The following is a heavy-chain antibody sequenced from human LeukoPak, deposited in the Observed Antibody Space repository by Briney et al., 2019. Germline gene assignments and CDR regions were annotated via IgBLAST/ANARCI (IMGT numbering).Heavy chain of an antibody. Sequence: GGSLRLSCAASGFTFSSYSMNWVRQAPGKGLEWVSSISSSGSYIYYADSVKGRFTISRDNAKNSLYLQMNSLRAEDTAVYYCAKMSGGYFDYWGQGTLVTVSS. V-gene: IGHV3-21*01. CDR1: GFTFSSYS. CDR2: ISSSGSYI. CDR3: AKMSGGYFDY. D-gene: IGHD3-10*01. J-gene: IGHJ4*02.